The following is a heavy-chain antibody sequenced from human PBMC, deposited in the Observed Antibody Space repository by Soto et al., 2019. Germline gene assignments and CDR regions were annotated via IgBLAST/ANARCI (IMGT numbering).Heavy chain of an antibody. CDR3: ARVRCSGGDCFYDY. V-gene: IGHV3-7*03. J-gene: IGHJ4*02. CDR1: GFTSRSYW. Sequence: EVHLVESGGGLVQPGGSLRLSCGASGFTSRSYWMSWVRQAPGKGLEWVANINQGGSGEYYLDSVRGRFTISRDNAKNSLYLQMNSLRVDDTAMYFCARVRCSGGDCFYDYWGQGTLGTVSS. CDR2: INQGGSGE. D-gene: IGHD2-21*02.